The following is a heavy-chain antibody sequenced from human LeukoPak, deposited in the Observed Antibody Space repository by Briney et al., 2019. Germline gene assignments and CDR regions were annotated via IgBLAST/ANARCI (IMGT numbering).Heavy chain of an antibody. CDR2: IAPSSGTT. CDR3: ARASGSSAVPFDY. D-gene: IGHD3-10*01. J-gene: IGHJ4*02. Sequence: ASVKVSCKASGYTFTSNYMHWVRQAPGQGLEWMGVIAPSSGTTSYAQKFQGRITMTRDTSTSTLYMELSSLTSEDTAVYYCARASGSSAVPFDYWGQGTLVTVSS. V-gene: IGHV1-46*01. CDR1: GYTFTSNY.